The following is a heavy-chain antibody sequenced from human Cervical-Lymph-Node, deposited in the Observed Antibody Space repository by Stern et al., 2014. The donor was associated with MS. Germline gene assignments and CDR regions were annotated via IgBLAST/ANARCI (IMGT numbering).Heavy chain of an antibody. CDR1: GG. CDR3: ARGTGDNWFDP. J-gene: IGHJ5*02. CDR2: ILRPVGTA. Sequence: QVQLVQSGADVKKPGSSVRVSCKAYGGISWLRQAPGQRLERMRGILRPVGTAPYTQRFKGRRTITADKSTNTTYMEWSSLRSDDTAIYYCARGTGDNWFDPWGQGTLVSVSS. V-gene: IGHV1-69*06. D-gene: IGHD3-10*01.